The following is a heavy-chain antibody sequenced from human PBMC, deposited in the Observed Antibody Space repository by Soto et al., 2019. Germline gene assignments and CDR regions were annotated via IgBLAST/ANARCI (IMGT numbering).Heavy chain of an antibody. CDR2: INHSGST. CDR1: GASFSGYY. V-gene: IGHV4-34*01. J-gene: IGHJ3*02. Sequence: PSQTLALTCAVDGASFSGYYWSWIRQPPGKGLEWIGEINHSGSTNYNPSLKSRVTISVDTSKNKFSLKLSSATAADTAAYYCASTQNPTDAFDIWGQGTMVTVSS. CDR3: ASTQNPTDAFDI.